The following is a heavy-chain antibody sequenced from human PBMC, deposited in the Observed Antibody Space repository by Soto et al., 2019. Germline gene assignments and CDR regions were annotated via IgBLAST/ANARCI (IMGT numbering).Heavy chain of an antibody. V-gene: IGHV1-46*01. J-gene: IGHJ4*02. Sequence: QVQLMQSGAEVKKPGASVTISCKASGYTFTRYYIHLVRQAPRQGLEWMAIINPSGGSTNYAEKIQGRVTVTRDTTTGTVNIELSSLSSEDTAVYYCARDLTAADYWGQGTLVTVSS. D-gene: IGHD2-21*02. CDR2: INPSGGST. CDR1: GYTFTRYY. CDR3: ARDLTAADY.